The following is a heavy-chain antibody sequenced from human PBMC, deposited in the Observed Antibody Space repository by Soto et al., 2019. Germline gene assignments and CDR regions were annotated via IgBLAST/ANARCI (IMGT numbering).Heavy chain of an antibody. V-gene: IGHV4-59*01. CDR3: ARDLGSSSSIRGLWFDH. CDR2: IYYSGST. D-gene: IGHD6-6*01. CDR1: GCSISSYY. Sequence: TXETLSLTCTVSGCSISSYYWSWIRQPPGKGLEWIGYIYYSGSTNYNPSLKSRVTISVDTSKNQFSLKLSSVTAADTAVYYCARDLGSSSSIRGLWFDHWGQGTLVTVSS. J-gene: IGHJ5*02.